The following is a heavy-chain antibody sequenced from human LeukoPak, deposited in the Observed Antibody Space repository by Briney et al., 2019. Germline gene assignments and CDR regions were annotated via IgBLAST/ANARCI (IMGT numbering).Heavy chain of an antibody. D-gene: IGHD3-3*01. CDR2: ISYDGSNK. V-gene: IGHV3-30-3*01. CDR3: ARPLYEERLLPDY. Sequence: GGSLRLSCAASGFTSSSYAMHWVRQAPGKGLEWVAVISYDGSNKYYADSVKGRFTISRDNSKNTLYLQMNSLRAEDTAVYYCARPLYEERLLPDYWGQGTLVTVSS. J-gene: IGHJ4*02. CDR1: GFTSSSYA.